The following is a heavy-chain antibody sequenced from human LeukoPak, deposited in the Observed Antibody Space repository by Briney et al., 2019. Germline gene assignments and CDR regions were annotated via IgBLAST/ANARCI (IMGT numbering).Heavy chain of an antibody. CDR2: ISGSGGST. V-gene: IGHV3-23*01. J-gene: IGHJ5*02. D-gene: IGHD4-11*01. Sequence: GGSLRLSCAASGFTFSFYAMSWVRQAPGKGLEWVSAISGSGGSTYYADSVKGRFTISRDNSKNTLYLQMNSLRAEDTAVYYCAKDPYSNYGGYNWFDPWGQGTLVTVSS. CDR3: AKDPYSNYGGYNWFDP. CDR1: GFTFSFYA.